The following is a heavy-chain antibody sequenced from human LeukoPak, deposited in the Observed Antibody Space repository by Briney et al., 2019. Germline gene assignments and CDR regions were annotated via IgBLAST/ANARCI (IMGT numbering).Heavy chain of an antibody. CDR2: IFGSGGSA. CDR1: GFTFNNYA. V-gene: IGHV3-23*01. D-gene: IGHD3-22*01. Sequence: GSLRLSCTASGFTFNNYAMYWVRQAPRKGLEWVAGIFGSGGSAHYADSVKGRFTISGDNSKNTVYLQMDSLRGEDTALYYCTKTTTGYSSGQYPGWPADHWGQGALVTVSS. CDR3: TKTTTGYSSGQYPGWPADH. J-gene: IGHJ4*02.